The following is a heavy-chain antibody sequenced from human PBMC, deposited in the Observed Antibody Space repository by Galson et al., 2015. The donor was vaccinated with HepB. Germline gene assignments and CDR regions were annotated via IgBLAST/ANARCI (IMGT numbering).Heavy chain of an antibody. CDR3: AREAIGVAGFDI. V-gene: IGHV4-31*03. CDR1: GGSISSGGYY. D-gene: IGHD2-15*01. J-gene: IGHJ3*02. CDR2: TYYSGST. Sequence: TLSLTCTVSGGSISSGGYYWSWIRQHPGKGLEWIGYTYYSGSTSYNPSLKSRVTISVDTSKTQFSLNLSSVTAADTAVYYCAREAIGVAGFDIWGQGTMVTVSS.